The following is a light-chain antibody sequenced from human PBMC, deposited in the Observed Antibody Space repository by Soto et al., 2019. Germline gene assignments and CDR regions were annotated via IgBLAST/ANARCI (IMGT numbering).Light chain of an antibody. CDR2: WAS. J-gene: IGKJ1*01. CDR3: QQYYSTPGT. CDR1: QSVLYSSNNKNY. V-gene: IGKV4-1*01. Sequence: DIVMTQSPDPLAVSLAERATINCKSSQSVLYSSNNKNYLAWYQQKPGQPPKLLIYWASTRESGVPDRFSGSGSGTDFTVTIRSLQAEDGAVYYCQQYYSTPGTFGQGTNVEIK.